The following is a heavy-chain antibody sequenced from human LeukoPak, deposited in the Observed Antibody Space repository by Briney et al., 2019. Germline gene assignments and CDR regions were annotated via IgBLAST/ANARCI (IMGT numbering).Heavy chain of an antibody. CDR2: ISGDGGST. J-gene: IGHJ4*02. CDR1: GFTFDDYA. V-gene: IGHV3-43*02. CDR3: AKATNYYDSSGYTDY. Sequence: PGGSLRLSCAASGFTFDDYAMPWVRQAPGKGPEWVSLISGDGGSTYYADSVKGRFTISRDNSKNSLYLQTNSLRTEDTALYYCAKATNYYDSSGYTDYWGQGTLVTVSS. D-gene: IGHD3-22*01.